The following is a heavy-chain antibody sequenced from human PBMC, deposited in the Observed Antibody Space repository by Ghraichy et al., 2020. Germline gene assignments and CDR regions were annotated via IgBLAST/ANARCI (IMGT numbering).Heavy chain of an antibody. J-gene: IGHJ6*02. CDR2: IYYSGST. V-gene: IGHV4-59*08. CDR3: ARLPYSSSWYTPYYYYGMDV. D-gene: IGHD6-13*01. CDR1: GGSISSYY. Sequence: SQTLSLTCTVSGGSISSYYWSWIRQPPGKGLEWIGYIYYSGSTNYNPSLKSRVTISVDTSKNQFSLKLSSVTAADTAVYYCARLPYSSSWYTPYYYYGMDVWGQGTTVTVSS.